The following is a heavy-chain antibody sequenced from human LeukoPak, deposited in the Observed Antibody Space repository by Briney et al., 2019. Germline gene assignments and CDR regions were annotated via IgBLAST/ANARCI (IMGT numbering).Heavy chain of an antibody. V-gene: IGHV4-39*02. CDR3: ARESYSSAWFFNY. CDR2: IYYSGST. CDR1: GGSISGSNYY. J-gene: IGHJ4*02. Sequence: PSETLSLTCTVSGGSISGSNYYWGWIRQPPGKGLGWIGSIYYSGSTYYNPSLKSRVTISVDTSKNQSSLKLNSVTAADTAVYYCARESYSSAWFFNYWGQGTLVTVSS. D-gene: IGHD6-19*01.